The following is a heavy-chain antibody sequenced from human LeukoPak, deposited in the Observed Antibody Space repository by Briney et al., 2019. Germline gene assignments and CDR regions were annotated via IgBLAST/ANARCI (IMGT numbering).Heavy chain of an antibody. J-gene: IGHJ4*02. CDR2: IYYSGST. V-gene: IGHV4-39*01. Sequence: SETLSLTCTVSGGSISSSSCYWGGIRQPPGKGLEWIGSIYYSGSTYYNPSLKSRVTISVDTSKNQFSLKLSSVTAADTAVYYCARFLIYYDSSGSMYYFDYWGQGTLVTVSS. CDR1: GGSISSSSCY. D-gene: IGHD3-22*01. CDR3: ARFLIYYDSSGSMYYFDY.